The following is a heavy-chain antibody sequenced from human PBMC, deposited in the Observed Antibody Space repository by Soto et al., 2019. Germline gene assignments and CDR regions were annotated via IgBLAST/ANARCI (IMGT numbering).Heavy chain of an antibody. CDR2: IIPIFGTA. CDR3: GRDAGIAAANYYFDY. J-gene: IGHJ4*02. Sequence: SVKVSCKASGGTFSSYAISWVRQAPGQGLEWMGGIIPIFGTANYAQKFQGRVTITADESTSTAYMELSSLRSEDTAVYYCGRDAGIAAANYYFDYWGKGTLVTVSS. CDR1: GGTFSSYA. D-gene: IGHD6-13*01. V-gene: IGHV1-69*13.